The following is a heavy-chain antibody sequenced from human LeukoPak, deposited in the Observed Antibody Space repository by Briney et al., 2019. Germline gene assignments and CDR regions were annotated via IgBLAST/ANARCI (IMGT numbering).Heavy chain of an antibody. CDR2: IIPFLGIA. D-gene: IGHD4-17*01. V-gene: IGHV1-69*10. Sequence: GASVKVSCTAAGRTFISYAISRVREAPGHGLEWMGGIIPFLGIANYAKTFQGRVTFTTDTSTSPTYMALSRLTAEEPAVHYCSNTVTTPIDYWGEGPLATASS. CDR3: SNTVTTPIDY. J-gene: IGHJ4*02. CDR1: GRTFISYA.